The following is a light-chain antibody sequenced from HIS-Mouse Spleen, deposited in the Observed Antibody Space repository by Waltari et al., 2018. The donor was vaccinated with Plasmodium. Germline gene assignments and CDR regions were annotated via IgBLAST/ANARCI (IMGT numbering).Light chain of an antibody. CDR3: QSADSSGTYVV. V-gene: IGLV3-25*03. Sequence: SNELTQPPSVSVSPGQTARITCSGDALPKQYAYWYQQKPGQAPVLVIYKDSERPSGIPERFSGSSSGTTVTLTISGAQAEDEADYFCQSADSSGTYVVFGGGTKLTVL. CDR1: ALPKQY. CDR2: KDS. J-gene: IGLJ2*01.